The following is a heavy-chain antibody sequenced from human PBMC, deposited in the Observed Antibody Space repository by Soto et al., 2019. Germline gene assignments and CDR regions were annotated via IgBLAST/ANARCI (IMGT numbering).Heavy chain of an antibody. V-gene: IGHV4-59*01. CDR3: ARLGTVTTYYYYYYMDV. CDR1: GGSISSYY. D-gene: IGHD4-17*01. Sequence: SETLSLTCTVSGGSISSYYWSWIRQPPGNVLVCIGYIYYSGSTNYNPSLKSRVTISVDTSKNQFSLKLSSVTAADTAVYYCARLGTVTTYYYYYYMDVWGKGTTVTVSS. CDR2: IYYSGST. J-gene: IGHJ6*03.